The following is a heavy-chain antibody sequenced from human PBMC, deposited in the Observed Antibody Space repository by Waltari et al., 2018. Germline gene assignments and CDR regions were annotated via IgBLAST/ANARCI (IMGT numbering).Heavy chain of an antibody. D-gene: IGHD5-12*01. CDR2: ISYTGAT. CDR1: GGSITSSRHY. J-gene: IGHJ3*01. CDR3: ATYIGASVGTAAFDV. Sequence: QLQLQESGPGLVKPSETLSLTCSVSGGSITSSRHYWGWIRQPPGQGLEWIGTISYTGATYSSPSLSSRVTVSRDTSKNQLSLTLGSVTASDTAVYYCATYIGASVGTAAFDVWGQGAMVTVSS. V-gene: IGHV4-39*01.